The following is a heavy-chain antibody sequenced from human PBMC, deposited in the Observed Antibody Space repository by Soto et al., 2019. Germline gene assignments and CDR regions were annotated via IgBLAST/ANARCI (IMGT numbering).Heavy chain of an antibody. Sequence: QVRLVQSGAEVKKPGASVKVSCKASGYTFTSYAMHWVRQAPGQRLEWMGWINAGNGNTKYSQKFQGRVTITRDTSASTAYMELSSLRSEDTAVYYCARGDIVATIFYYFDYWGQGTLVTVSS. CDR3: ARGDIVATIFYYFDY. CDR1: GYTFTSYA. D-gene: IGHD5-12*01. CDR2: INAGNGNT. J-gene: IGHJ4*02. V-gene: IGHV1-3*01.